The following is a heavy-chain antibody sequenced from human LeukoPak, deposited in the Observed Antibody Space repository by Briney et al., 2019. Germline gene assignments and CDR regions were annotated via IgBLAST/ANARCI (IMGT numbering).Heavy chain of an antibody. CDR2: INTNTGNP. Sequence: ASVKVSCKASGYSFTNYAMNWVRQAPGQGLEWMGWINTNTGNPTYAQGFTGRFVFSLDTSVSTAYLQISSLKAEDTAVYYCARVGRIGMSGGFSGSYSSWGAQYYYMDVWGKGTTVTVSS. V-gene: IGHV7-4-1*02. CDR3: ARVGRIGMSGGFSGSYSSWGAQYYYMDV. D-gene: IGHD3-10*01. CDR1: GYSFTNYA. J-gene: IGHJ6*03.